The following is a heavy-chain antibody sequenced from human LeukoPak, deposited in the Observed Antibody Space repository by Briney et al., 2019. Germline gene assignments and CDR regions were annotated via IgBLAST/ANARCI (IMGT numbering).Heavy chain of an antibody. Sequence: ASVKVSCKASGYTFTGYYMHWVRQAPGQGLEWMGWINPNSGGTDYAQKFQGRVTMTRDTSISTAYMELSRLRSDDTAVYYCARPSRPQINDYEFMVESDNWGQGTLVTVSS. CDR3: ARPSRPQINDYEFMVESDN. D-gene: IGHD4-17*01. V-gene: IGHV1-2*02. CDR2: INPNSGGT. CDR1: GYTFTGYY. J-gene: IGHJ4*02.